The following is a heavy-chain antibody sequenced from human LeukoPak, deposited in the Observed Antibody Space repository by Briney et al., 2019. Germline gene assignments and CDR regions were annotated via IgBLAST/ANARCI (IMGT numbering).Heavy chain of an antibody. Sequence: GGSLRLSCAASGFTFSSYAMHWVRQAPGKGLEWVAVISYDGSNKYYADSVKGRFTISRDNSKNTLYLQMNSLRAEDTAVYYCAKRMGPSIAATDLDYWGQGTLVTVSS. CDR2: ISYDGSNK. CDR1: GFTFSSYA. V-gene: IGHV3-30-3*02. D-gene: IGHD6-13*01. J-gene: IGHJ4*02. CDR3: AKRMGPSIAATDLDY.